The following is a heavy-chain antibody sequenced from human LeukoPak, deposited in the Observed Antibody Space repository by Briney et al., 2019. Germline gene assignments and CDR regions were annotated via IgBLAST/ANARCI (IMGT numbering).Heavy chain of an antibody. V-gene: IGHV4-39*01. CDR3: ARRDSSGWYYFDY. Sequence: SETVSLTCTVSGGSISSSSYYWGWIRQPPGKGLEWIGSTYYSGSTYYNPSLKSRVTISVDTSKNQFSLKLSSVTAADTAVYYCARRDSSGWYYFDYWGQGTLVTVFS. D-gene: IGHD6-19*01. J-gene: IGHJ4*02. CDR1: GGSISSSSYY. CDR2: TYYSGST.